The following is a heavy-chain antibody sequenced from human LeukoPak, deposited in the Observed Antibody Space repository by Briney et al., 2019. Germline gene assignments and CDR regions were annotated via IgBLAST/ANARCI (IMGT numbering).Heavy chain of an antibody. CDR3: ARVVVADFYFDY. CDR2: ISYDGSNK. Sequence: GGSLRLSCAASGFTFSSYAMHWVRQAPGKGLEWVAVISYDGSNKYYADSVKGRFTISRDNSKNTLYLQMNSLRAEDTAVYYCARVVVADFYFDYWGQGTLVTVSS. V-gene: IGHV3-30-3*01. J-gene: IGHJ4*02. CDR1: GFTFSSYA. D-gene: IGHD2-15*01.